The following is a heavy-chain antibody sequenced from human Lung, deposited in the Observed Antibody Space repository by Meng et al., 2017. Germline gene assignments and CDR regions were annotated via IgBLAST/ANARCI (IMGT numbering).Heavy chain of an antibody. Sequence: QVQLQRGGHVRLNASETLSLIRVSSGGSFSDYYWSWIRQPPGKGLEWIGEINHSGSTNYNPSLESRATISVDTSQNNLSLKLSSVTAADSAVYYCARGPTTMAHDFDYWGQGTLVTVSS. J-gene: IGHJ4*02. D-gene: IGHD4-11*01. CDR3: ARGPTTMAHDFDY. CDR1: GGSFSDYY. CDR2: INHSGST. V-gene: IGHV4-34*01.